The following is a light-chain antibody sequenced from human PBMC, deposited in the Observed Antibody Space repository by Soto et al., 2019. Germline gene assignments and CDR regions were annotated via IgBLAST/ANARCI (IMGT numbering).Light chain of an antibody. CDR1: QTISNW. CDR2: DAS. V-gene: IGKV1-5*01. Sequence: IQMTQSPSTLSAAVGDRVTITCRASQTISNWLAWYQQKPGKAPKLLIYDASALPRGVPSRFSGSGSGTKFTLTIASLQPDDFATYYCQQYETFSGTFGPGTRLEIK. CDR3: QQYETFSGT. J-gene: IGKJ5*01.